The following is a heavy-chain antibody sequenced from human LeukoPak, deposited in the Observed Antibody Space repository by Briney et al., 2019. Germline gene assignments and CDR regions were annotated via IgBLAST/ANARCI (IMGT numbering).Heavy chain of an antibody. CDR1: GFTVSSNY. CDR2: IYSGGST. V-gene: IGHV3-53*01. Sequence: GGSLRLSCAASGFTVSSNYMSWVRQAPGKGLEWVSVIYSGGSTYYADSVKGRFTISRDNSKNTLYLQMNSLRAEDTAVYYCAKDLRWELNYFDYWGQGTLVTVSS. J-gene: IGHJ4*02. CDR3: AKDLRWELNYFDY. D-gene: IGHD1-26*01.